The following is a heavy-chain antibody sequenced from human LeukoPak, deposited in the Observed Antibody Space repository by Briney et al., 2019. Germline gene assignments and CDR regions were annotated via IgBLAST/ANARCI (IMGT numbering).Heavy chain of an antibody. V-gene: IGHV6-1*01. Sequence: SQTLSLTCGISGDSVSSNTAAWLWIRQSTSRGLEWLGRTYYRSKWYNNYAVAVKSRITINSDSSKNQVSLQLNYGTPEDTAMYYCARENSRGRFDYWGQGTLVTVSS. J-gene: IGHJ4*02. CDR2: TYYRSKWYN. CDR3: ARENSRGRFDY. D-gene: IGHD6-19*01. CDR1: GDSVSSNTAA.